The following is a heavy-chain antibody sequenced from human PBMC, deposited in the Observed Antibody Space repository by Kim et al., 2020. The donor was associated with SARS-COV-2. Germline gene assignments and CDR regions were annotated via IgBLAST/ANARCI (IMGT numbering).Heavy chain of an antibody. CDR3: AGSFGAMSLDY. CDR1: GGSMNSYY. J-gene: IGHJ4*02. CDR2: IYYTGAI. V-gene: IGHV4-59*13. Sequence: SETLSLTCSVSGGSMNSYYWSWIRQPPGKGLEWIGNIYYTGAINYNPSLKSRVTISLDTSKNQFSLTLSSVTAADTAVYYCAGSFGAMSLDYWGQGTLFTIYS. D-gene: IGHD3-10*01.